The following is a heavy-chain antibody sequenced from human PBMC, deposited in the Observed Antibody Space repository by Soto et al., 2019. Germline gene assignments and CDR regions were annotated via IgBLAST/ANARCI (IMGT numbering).Heavy chain of an antibody. V-gene: IGHV3-23*01. CDR3: AKAVTTMIVVVITDYYYYGMDV. CDR1: GFTFSSYA. CDR2: ISGSGGST. J-gene: IGHJ6*02. D-gene: IGHD3-22*01. Sequence: PGGALRLSCAASGFTFSSYAITWVRQAPGKGLEWVSAISGSGGSTYYADSVKGRFTISRDNSKNTLYLQMNSLRAEDTAVYYCAKAVTTMIVVVITDYYYYGMDVWGQGTTVTVSS.